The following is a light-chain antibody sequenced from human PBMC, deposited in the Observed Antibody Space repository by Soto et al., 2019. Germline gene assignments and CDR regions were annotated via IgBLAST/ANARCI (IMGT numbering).Light chain of an antibody. CDR2: AAS. CDR1: QTVDSNF. CDR3: LKYGSSPGWT. V-gene: IGKV3-20*01. Sequence: EIVLTQFPATLSLSPWERATLSCRASQTVDSNFLAWYQQKPGQAPRLLIYAASTRATGIPDRFSGSGSGTDFTLTIGRLDPEDFAVYYCLKYGSSPGWTFGPGTKVDIK. J-gene: IGKJ1*01.